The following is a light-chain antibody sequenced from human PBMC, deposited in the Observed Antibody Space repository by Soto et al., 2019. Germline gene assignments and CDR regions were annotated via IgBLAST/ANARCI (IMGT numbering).Light chain of an antibody. Sequence: DIVMTQSPESLAVSLGERATINCKSSRSVFDTSNNKNYLAWYQQKPGQSPRLLLYWASTRESGVPDRFSGGGSVTDFTLTISSLQAEDVAVYFCQQYFTTPYTFGQGTKVEIK. CDR1: RSVFDTSNNKNY. CDR3: QQYFTTPYT. CDR2: WAS. J-gene: IGKJ2*01. V-gene: IGKV4-1*01.